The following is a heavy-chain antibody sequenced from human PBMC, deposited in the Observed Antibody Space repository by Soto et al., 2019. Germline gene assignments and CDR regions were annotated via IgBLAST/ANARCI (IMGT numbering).Heavy chain of an antibody. J-gene: IGHJ4*02. CDR2: ISGSGGST. CDR1: GFTFSSYA. CDR3: AKDHQRVTTSSFDY. V-gene: IGHV3-23*01. D-gene: IGHD4-17*01. Sequence: LRLSCAASGFTFSSYAMSWVRQAPGKGLEWVSAISGSGGSTYYADSVKGRFTISRDNSKNTLYLQMNSLRAEDTAVYYCAKDHQRVTTSSFDYWGQGTLVTVSS.